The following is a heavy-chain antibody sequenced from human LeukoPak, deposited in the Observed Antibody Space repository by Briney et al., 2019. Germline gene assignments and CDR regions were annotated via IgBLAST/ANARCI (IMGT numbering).Heavy chain of an antibody. CDR3: AREVVAVAAHYYYYMDV. CDR2: INPNSGGT. CDR1: GYTFTGYY. V-gene: IGHV1-2*02. D-gene: IGHD6-19*01. J-gene: IGHJ6*03. Sequence: ASVKVSCKASGYTFTGYYMHWVRQAPGQGLEWMGWINPNSGGTNYAQKFQGRVTMTRDTSISTAYMELSRLRSDDPAVYYCAREVVAVAAHYYYYMDVWGKGTTVTVSS.